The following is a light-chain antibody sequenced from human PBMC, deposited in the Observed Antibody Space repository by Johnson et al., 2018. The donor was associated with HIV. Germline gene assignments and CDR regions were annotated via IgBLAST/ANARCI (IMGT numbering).Light chain of an antibody. V-gene: IGLV1-51*01. Sequence: QSVLTQPPSVSAAPGQKVTISCSGSSSNIGNNYVSWYQHLPGTAPKLLIYDNNKRPSGIPDRFSGSKSGTSATLGITGLQTGDEADYYCGTWDTSLGAYVFGTGTTVTVL. CDR3: GTWDTSLGAYV. CDR2: DNN. J-gene: IGLJ1*01. CDR1: SSNIGNNY.